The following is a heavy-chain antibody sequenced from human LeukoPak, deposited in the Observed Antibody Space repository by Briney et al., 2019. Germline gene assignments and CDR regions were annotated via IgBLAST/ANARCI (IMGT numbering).Heavy chain of an antibody. V-gene: IGHV4-59*08. Sequence: SETLSLTCTVSGGSISNYYWSWIRQPPGKGLEWIGYIYYSGSTNYNPSLKNRVTISVDTSKNQFSLKLSSVTAADTAVYYCARGTVPAASDYWGQGTLVTVSS. CDR3: ARGTVPAASDY. CDR1: GGSISNYY. CDR2: IYYSGST. D-gene: IGHD2-2*01. J-gene: IGHJ4*02.